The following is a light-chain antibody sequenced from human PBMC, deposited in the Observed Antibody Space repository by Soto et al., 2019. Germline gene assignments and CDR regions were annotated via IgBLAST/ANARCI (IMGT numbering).Light chain of an antibody. Sequence: EIVLTQSPATLSLSPGERATLSCRASQSVSSNLAWYQQRPGQAPRLLIYRASTRATGVPARFSGSGSGTDFTLTISSLQSEDFTVYSCLQYHNLWAFGQGTKVDIK. CDR3: LQYHNLWA. J-gene: IGKJ1*01. V-gene: IGKV3-15*01. CDR2: RAS. CDR1: QSVSSN.